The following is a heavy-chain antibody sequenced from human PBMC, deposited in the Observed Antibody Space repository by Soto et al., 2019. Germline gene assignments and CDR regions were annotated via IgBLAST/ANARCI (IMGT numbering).Heavy chain of an antibody. D-gene: IGHD2-15*01. CDR3: ATTGKVVAAMSYYYYYGMDV. Sequence: GESLKISCKGSGYSFTSYWIGWVRQMPGKGLEWMGIIYPGDSDTRYSPSFQGQVTISADKSISTAYLQWSSLKASDTAMYYCATTGKVVAAMSYYYYYGMDVWGQGTTVTVSS. CDR1: GYSFTSYW. V-gene: IGHV5-51*01. CDR2: IYPGDSDT. J-gene: IGHJ6*02.